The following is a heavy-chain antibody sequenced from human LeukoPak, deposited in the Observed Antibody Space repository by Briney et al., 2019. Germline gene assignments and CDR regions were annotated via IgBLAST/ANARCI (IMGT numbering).Heavy chain of an antibody. J-gene: IGHJ4*02. D-gene: IGHD5-18*01. CDR3: ARALGGYSDADY. Sequence: GGSLRLSCAASGFTFSSYAMHWVRQAPGKGLEWVAVISYDGSNKYYADSVKGRFTISRDNSKNTLYLQMNSLRAEDTAVYYCARALGGYSDADYWGQGTLVTVCS. CDR2: ISYDGSNK. V-gene: IGHV3-30*04. CDR1: GFTFSSYA.